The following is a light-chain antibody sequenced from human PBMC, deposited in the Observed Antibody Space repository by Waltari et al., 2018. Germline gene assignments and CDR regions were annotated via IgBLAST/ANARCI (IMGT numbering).Light chain of an antibody. CDR1: QSVSRT. Sequence: EIVLTQSPGTLSLPPGERATLSCRASQSVSRTLAWYQQKPGQAPRLLIFGASNRATGVPGRFSGSGSGTDFSLISTRLEPEDSAMYYCQHYVRLPATFGQGTKVEIK. CDR3: QHYVRLPAT. CDR2: GAS. V-gene: IGKV3-20*01. J-gene: IGKJ1*01.